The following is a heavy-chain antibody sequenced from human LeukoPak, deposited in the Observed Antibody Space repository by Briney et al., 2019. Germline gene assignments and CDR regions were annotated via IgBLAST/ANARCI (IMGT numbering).Heavy chain of an antibody. CDR2: INPNSGGT. D-gene: IGHD5-12*01. J-gene: IGHJ4*02. Sequence: ASVKVSCKASGYTFTGYYMHWVRQAPGQGLEWMGWINPNSGGTNYAQEFQGRVTMTRDTSISTAYMELSRLRSDDTAVYYCAREGGYSGYDKWDYWGQGTLVTVSS. CDR1: GYTFTGYY. V-gene: IGHV1-2*02. CDR3: AREGGYSGYDKWDY.